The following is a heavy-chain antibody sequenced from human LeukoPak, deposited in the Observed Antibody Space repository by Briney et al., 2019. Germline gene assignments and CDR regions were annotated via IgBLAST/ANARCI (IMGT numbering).Heavy chain of an antibody. CDR1: GGSISSYY. J-gene: IGHJ4*02. CDR3: ARVPSSSWTGYFDY. Sequence: PSGTLSLTCTVSGGSISSYYWSWIRQPAGKGLEWIGRIYTSGSTNYNPSLKSRVTISVDTSKNQFSLKLSSVTAADTAVYYCARVPSSSWTGYFDYWGQGTLVTVSS. V-gene: IGHV4-4*07. CDR2: IYTSGST. D-gene: IGHD6-13*01.